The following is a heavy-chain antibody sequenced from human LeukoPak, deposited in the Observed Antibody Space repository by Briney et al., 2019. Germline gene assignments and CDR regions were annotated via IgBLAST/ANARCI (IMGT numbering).Heavy chain of an antibody. V-gene: IGHV3-48*03. Sequence: PGGSLRLSCAASGFTFSSYEMNWVRQAPGKGLEWVSYISSSGSTIYYADSVKGRFTISRDNAKNSLYLQMNSLRAEDTAVYYCARERGTEYYFDYWGQGTLVTVSS. D-gene: IGHD1-1*01. J-gene: IGHJ4*02. CDR3: ARERGTEYYFDY. CDR1: GFTFSSYE. CDR2: ISSSGSTI.